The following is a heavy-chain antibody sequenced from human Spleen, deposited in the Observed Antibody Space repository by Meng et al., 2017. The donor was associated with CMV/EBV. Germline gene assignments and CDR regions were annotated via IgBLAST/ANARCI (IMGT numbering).Heavy chain of an antibody. V-gene: IGHV3-23*01. Sequence: GGSLRLSCAASGFTFSSYAMSWVRQAPGKGLEWISGITGSGTGTYYADSVKGRFTISRDNSKNTLYLQMNSLRAEDTAVYYCARGQNWFDPWGQGTLVTVSS. CDR2: ITGSGTGT. J-gene: IGHJ5*02. CDR3: ARGQNWFDP. CDR1: GFTFSSYA.